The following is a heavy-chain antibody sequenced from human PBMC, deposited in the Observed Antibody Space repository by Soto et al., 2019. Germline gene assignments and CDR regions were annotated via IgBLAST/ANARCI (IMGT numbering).Heavy chain of an antibody. CDR3: ARRNSGWSHGVGTYYYGMDV. CDR1: GYSFTSYW. V-gene: IGHV5-51*01. Sequence: PGESLTISCNVSGYSFTSYWIGWVRQMPGKGLEWMGIIYPGDSDTRYSPSFQGQVTTSADKSISTAYLQWSSLKASDTAMYYCARRNSGWSHGVGTYYYGMDVWGQGTTVTVSS. J-gene: IGHJ6*02. D-gene: IGHD6-19*01. CDR2: IYPGDSDT.